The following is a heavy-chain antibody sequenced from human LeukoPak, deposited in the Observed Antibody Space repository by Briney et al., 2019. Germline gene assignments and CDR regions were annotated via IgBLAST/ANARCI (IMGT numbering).Heavy chain of an antibody. Sequence: GGSLRLSCAASGFTFSTYSINWVRQAPGKGLEWVSYISSSSSTIFYADSVKGRFTISRGNAKNSLYLQMNSLRDEDTAMYYCARGRSAAGPLHYCDYWGQGALVTVSS. CDR3: ARGRSAAGPLHYCDY. J-gene: IGHJ4*02. CDR2: ISSSSSTI. V-gene: IGHV3-48*02. CDR1: GFTFSTYS. D-gene: IGHD6-13*01.